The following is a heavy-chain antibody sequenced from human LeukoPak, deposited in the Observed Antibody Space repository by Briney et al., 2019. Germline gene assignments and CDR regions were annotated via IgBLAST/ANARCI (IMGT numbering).Heavy chain of an antibody. Sequence: ASVKVSCKASGYTFTSYDISWVRQAPGQGLEWMGWMNPNSGNTSYAQKFQGRVTMTRNTSISTAYMELSSLRSEDTAVYYCAGGITYYDFWSGYLSHNWFDPWGQGTLVTVSS. D-gene: IGHD3-3*01. J-gene: IGHJ5*02. CDR3: AGGITYYDFWSGYLSHNWFDP. CDR2: MNPNSGNT. V-gene: IGHV1-8*01. CDR1: GYTFTSYD.